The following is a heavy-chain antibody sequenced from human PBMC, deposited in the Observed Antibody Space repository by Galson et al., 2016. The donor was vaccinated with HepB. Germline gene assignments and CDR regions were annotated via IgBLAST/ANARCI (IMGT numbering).Heavy chain of an antibody. J-gene: IGHJ4*02. CDR3: ARSPTGFCSRTKCYGFNYLDR. V-gene: IGHV3-30*03. CDR1: GFTFNNYG. Sequence: SLRLSCAASGFTFNNYGMHWVRQAPGKGLDWVAVISHDGTTTYSADSVKGRFTISRDNSKHTLYLQMTSLRPEDTAIYYCARSPTGFCSRTKCYGFNYLDRWGPGTPVTVSS. CDR2: ISHDGTTT. D-gene: IGHD2-2*03.